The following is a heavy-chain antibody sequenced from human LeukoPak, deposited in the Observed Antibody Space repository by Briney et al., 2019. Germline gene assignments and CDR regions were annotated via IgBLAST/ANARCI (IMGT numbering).Heavy chain of an antibody. D-gene: IGHD1-26*01. CDR2: INPSGGST. CDR1: GYTFTSYG. V-gene: IGHV1-46*01. Sequence: ASVKVSCKASGYTFTSYGISWVRQAPGQGLEWMGIINPSGGSTSYAQKFQGRVTMTRDMSTSTVYMELSSLRSEDTAVYYCARDVTVGATGAFDIWGQGTMVTVSS. CDR3: ARDVTVGATGAFDI. J-gene: IGHJ3*02.